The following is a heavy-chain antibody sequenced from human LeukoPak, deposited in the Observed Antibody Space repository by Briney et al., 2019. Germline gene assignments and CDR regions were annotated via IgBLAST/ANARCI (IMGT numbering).Heavy chain of an antibody. D-gene: IGHD2-15*01. V-gene: IGHV3-30*18. CDR1: GFTFSSYG. CDR3: AKTQADIVVVVDATFDY. CDR2: ISYDGSNK. Sequence: GGSLRLSCAASGFTFSSYGMHWVRQAPGKGLEWVALISYDGSNKYYADSVKGRFTISRDNSKNTLYLQMNSLRVEDTAVYYCAKTQADIVVVVDATFDYWGQGTLVTVSS. J-gene: IGHJ4*02.